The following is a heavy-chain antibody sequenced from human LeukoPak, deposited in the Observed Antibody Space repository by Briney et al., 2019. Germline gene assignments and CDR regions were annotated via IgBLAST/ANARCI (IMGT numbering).Heavy chain of an antibody. CDR2: IYYSGIT. D-gene: IGHD3-10*01. J-gene: IGHJ4*02. V-gene: IGHV4-31*03. CDR1: GGSISSGGYY. Sequence: SQTLSLTCTVSGGSISSGGYYRSWIRQHPGKGLEWIGYIYYSGITYYNPSLKSRVTISVDTSKNQFSLKLSSVTAADTAVYYCARDRGPMSYYFDYWGQGTLVSVSS. CDR3: ARDRGPMSYYFDY.